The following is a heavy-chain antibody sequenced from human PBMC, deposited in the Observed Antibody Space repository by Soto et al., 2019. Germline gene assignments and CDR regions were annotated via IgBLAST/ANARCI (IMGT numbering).Heavy chain of an antibody. V-gene: IGHV1-8*01. CDR2: MNPNSGNT. CDR1: GYTFTSYD. D-gene: IGHD2-15*01. Sequence: QVQLVQSGAEVKKPGASVKVSCKASGYTFTSYDINWVRQATGQGLEWMGWMNPNSGNTGYAQKFQGRVTMTRNTSIRTAYMELSSLRSEDTAVYYCARIRYCSGGSCNSVIDYWGQGTLVTVSS. J-gene: IGHJ4*02. CDR3: ARIRYCSGGSCNSVIDY.